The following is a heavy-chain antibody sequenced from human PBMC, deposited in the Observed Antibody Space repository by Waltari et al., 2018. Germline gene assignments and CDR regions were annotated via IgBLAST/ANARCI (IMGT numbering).Heavy chain of an antibody. D-gene: IGHD4-17*01. V-gene: IGHV3-21*01. J-gene: IGHJ4*02. CDR3: ARESYGDYVYYFDY. CDR2: ISSSSSYI. CDR1: GFTFSSYS. Sequence: EVQLVESGGGLVKPGGSLRLSCAASGFTFSSYSMNWVRPAPGKGLEWVSSISSSSSYIYYADSVKGRFTISRDNAKNSLYLQMNSLRAEDTAVYYCARESYGDYVYYFDYWGQGTLVTVSS.